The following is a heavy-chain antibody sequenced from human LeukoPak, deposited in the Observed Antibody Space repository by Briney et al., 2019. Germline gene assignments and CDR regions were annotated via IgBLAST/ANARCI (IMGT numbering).Heavy chain of an antibody. J-gene: IGHJ4*02. D-gene: IGHD2-21*01. CDR1: GFIFDDYG. CDR2: IYWNGGST. Sequence: GGSLRLSCAASGFIFDDYGMSWVRQGPGKGLEWVSGIYWNGGSTGYADSVKGRFTISRDNAKNSLYPQMNSLRAEDTAFYYCARDSAYCGGECYSDYWGQGTLVTVSS. CDR3: ARDSAYCGGECYSDY. V-gene: IGHV3-20*04.